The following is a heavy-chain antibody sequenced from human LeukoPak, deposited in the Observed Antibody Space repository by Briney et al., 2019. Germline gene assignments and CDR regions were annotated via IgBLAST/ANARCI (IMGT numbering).Heavy chain of an antibody. CDR1: GFTFSSYW. Sequence: GGSLRLSCAASGFTFSSYWMHWVRQAPGKGLVWVSRINSDGSSTSYADSVKGRFTISRDNAKNTLYLQMNSLRAEDTAVYYCARDPNFWSGYLNYYMDVWGKGTTVTVSS. D-gene: IGHD3-3*01. V-gene: IGHV3-74*01. J-gene: IGHJ6*03. CDR2: INSDGSST. CDR3: ARDPNFWSGYLNYYMDV.